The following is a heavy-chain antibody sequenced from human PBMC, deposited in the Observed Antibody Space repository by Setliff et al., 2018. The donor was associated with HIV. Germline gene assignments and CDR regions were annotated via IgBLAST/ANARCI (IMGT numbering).Heavy chain of an antibody. D-gene: IGHD6-19*01. CDR3: ARGAWYTSGRHPSRYMDV. V-gene: IGHV1-8*02. CDR1: GYTFTSYD. CDR2: VNPNSGNT. Sequence: GVSVKVSCKASGYTFTSYDINWVRQATGQGLEWMGWVNPNSGNTGYAQKFQGRVTMTRNTSIRTVYMELSSLRSEDTAVYYCARGAWYTSGRHPSRYMDVWGKGSTVTVSS. J-gene: IGHJ6*03.